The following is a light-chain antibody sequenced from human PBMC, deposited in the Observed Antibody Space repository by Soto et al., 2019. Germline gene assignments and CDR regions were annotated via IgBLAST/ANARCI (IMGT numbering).Light chain of an antibody. V-gene: IGKV1-39*01. CDR1: QSIGDN. Sequence: DIQMTQSPSSLSASVGDRVTITCRASQSIGDNLNWYQLKPGTAPNLLIYAASNLQSGVPSRFSGSGSGTDFTLTISRLEPEDFAVYYCQQYGSSRTFGQGTKVEIK. J-gene: IGKJ1*01. CDR3: QQYGSSRT. CDR2: AAS.